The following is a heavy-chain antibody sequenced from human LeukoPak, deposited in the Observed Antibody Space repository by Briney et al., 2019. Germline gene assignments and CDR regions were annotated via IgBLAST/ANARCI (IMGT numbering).Heavy chain of an antibody. Sequence: GASVKVSCKASGYMFTGYHMHWVRQAPGQGLGWMGWISLNSGGTSYAQTFEGRVTMTRDTSISTAYMELSRLRSADTAVYYCAKEGGGLDYWGQGTLVTVSS. D-gene: IGHD3-16*01. CDR3: AKEGGGLDY. CDR1: GYMFTGYH. J-gene: IGHJ4*02. CDR2: ISLNSGGT. V-gene: IGHV1-2*02.